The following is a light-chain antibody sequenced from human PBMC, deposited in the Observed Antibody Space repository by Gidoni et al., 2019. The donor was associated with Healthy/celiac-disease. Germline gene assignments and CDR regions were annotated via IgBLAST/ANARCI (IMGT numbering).Light chain of an antibody. V-gene: IGLV1-40*01. CDR2: GNS. CDR3: QSYDSSLSGSV. CDR1: SSHIGAGYD. Sequence: QSVLTQPPSVSGAPGQRVTISCTWSSSHIGAGYDVHWYQQLPGTAPKLLIYGNSNRPSGVPDRFSGSKSGTSASLAITGLQAEDEADYYCQSYDSSLSGSVFGGGTKLTVL. J-gene: IGLJ2*01.